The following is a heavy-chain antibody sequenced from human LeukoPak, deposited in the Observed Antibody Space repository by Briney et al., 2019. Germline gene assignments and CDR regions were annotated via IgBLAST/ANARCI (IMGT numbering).Heavy chain of an antibody. CDR1: GCTFTSYY. Sequence: ASVKVSCKASGCTFTSYYIHWVRQAPGQGLEWMGLINPSGGSTNYAQKFQGRVTMTRDTSTSTVYMELSSLRSEDTAVYYCARGKHGYCSSTSCYDWFDPWGQGTLVTVSS. J-gene: IGHJ5*02. CDR3: ARGKHGYCSSTSCYDWFDP. CDR2: INPSGGST. D-gene: IGHD2-2*01. V-gene: IGHV1-46*01.